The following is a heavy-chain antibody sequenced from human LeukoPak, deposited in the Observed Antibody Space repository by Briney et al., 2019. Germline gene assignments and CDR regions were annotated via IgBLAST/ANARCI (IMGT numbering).Heavy chain of an antibody. Sequence: PGGSLRLSCAASGFTFSSYSMNWVRQAPGKGLEWVSSISSSSTYMSYAGSVQGRFTISRDNAKNSLYLQMNSLRAEDTAVYYCAREGRSSGWYYFDYWGQGTLVTVSS. CDR2: ISSSSTYM. V-gene: IGHV3-21*01. J-gene: IGHJ4*02. CDR3: AREGRSSGWYYFDY. D-gene: IGHD6-19*01. CDR1: GFTFSSYS.